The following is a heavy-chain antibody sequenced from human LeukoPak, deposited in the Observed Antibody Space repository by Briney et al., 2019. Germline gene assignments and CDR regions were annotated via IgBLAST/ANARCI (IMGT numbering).Heavy chain of an antibody. CDR3: AGVVTLTAPLDY. D-gene: IGHD5-18*01. CDR2: INPSGGST. V-gene: IGHV1-46*01. J-gene: IGHJ4*02. Sequence: ASVKVSCKASGYTFTSYYMHWVRQAPGQGLEWMGIINPSGGSTSYAQKFQGRVTMTRDTSTSTVYMELSSLRSEDTAVYYCAGVVTLTAPLDYWGQGTLVTVSS. CDR1: GYTFTSYY.